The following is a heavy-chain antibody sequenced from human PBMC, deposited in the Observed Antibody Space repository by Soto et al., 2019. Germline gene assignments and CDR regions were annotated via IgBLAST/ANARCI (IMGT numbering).Heavy chain of an antibody. CDR3: ARGMAYYYYYGMDV. CDR1: GYTFTSYG. J-gene: IGHJ6*02. CDR2: ISAYNGNT. V-gene: IGHV1-18*01. Sequence: ASVKVSCKASGYTFTSYGISWVRQAPGQGLEWMGWISAYNGNTNYAQKLQGWVTMTRDTSISTAYMELSRLRSDDTAVYYCARGMAYYYYYGMDVWGQGTTVTVSS.